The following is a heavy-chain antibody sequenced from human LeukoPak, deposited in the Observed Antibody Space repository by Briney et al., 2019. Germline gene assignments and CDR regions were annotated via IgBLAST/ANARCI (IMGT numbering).Heavy chain of an antibody. D-gene: IGHD1-26*01. Sequence: GGSLRLSCAASGFTFSNNWMSWVRQAPGKGLEWVANIKQDGSEKYYADSVKGRFTISRDTAKNSLYLQMNSLRAEDTAVYYCARDVGGVGASPFDYWGQGTLVTVYS. J-gene: IGHJ4*02. CDR2: IKQDGSEK. CDR3: ARDVGGVGASPFDY. V-gene: IGHV3-7*01. CDR1: GFTFSNNW.